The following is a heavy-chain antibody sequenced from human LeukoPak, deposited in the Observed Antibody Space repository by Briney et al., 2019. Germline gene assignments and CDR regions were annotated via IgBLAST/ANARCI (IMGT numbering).Heavy chain of an antibody. CDR3: ARDVDTAMGPYFDY. Sequence: HTQTLNCDVYTHPISSDAYSWSWLRQPPGTGLERLGYIYHSGSTYYNPSLKSRVPISVDRSKNQFSLKLSSVTAADTAVYYCARDVDTAMGPYFDYWGQGTLVTVSS. D-gene: IGHD5-18*01. J-gene: IGHJ4*02. V-gene: IGHV4-30-2*01. CDR1: THPISSDAYS. CDR2: IYHSGST.